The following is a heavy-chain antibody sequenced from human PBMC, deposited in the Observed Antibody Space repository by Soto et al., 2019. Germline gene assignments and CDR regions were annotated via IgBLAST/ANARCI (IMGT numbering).Heavy chain of an antibody. CDR3: ARDDGDHVWGTRYGMDV. V-gene: IGHV3-74*01. D-gene: IGHD3-16*01. Sequence: EVQLVESGGGLVQPGGSLRLSCAASGFTFSRYWMHWVRQAPGKGLVWVSRINSDGSSTTYADSVKGRFTISRDYAKNTLYLQMNSLRAEDTAVYYCARDDGDHVWGTRYGMDVWGQGTKVTVSS. J-gene: IGHJ6*02. CDR2: INSDGSST. CDR1: GFTFSRYW.